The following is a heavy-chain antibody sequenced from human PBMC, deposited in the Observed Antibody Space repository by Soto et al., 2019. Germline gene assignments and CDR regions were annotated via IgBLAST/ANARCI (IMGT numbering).Heavy chain of an antibody. V-gene: IGHV1-69*13. Sequence: GASVKVSCKASGCTFSSYAISWVRQAPGQGLEWMGGIIPIFGTANYAQKFQGRVTITADESTSTAYMELSSLRSEDTAVYYCARDRFRYYGSGYYYGMDVWGQGTTVTVSS. CDR2: IIPIFGTA. J-gene: IGHJ6*02. D-gene: IGHD3-10*01. CDR1: GCTFSSYA. CDR3: ARDRFRYYGSGYYYGMDV.